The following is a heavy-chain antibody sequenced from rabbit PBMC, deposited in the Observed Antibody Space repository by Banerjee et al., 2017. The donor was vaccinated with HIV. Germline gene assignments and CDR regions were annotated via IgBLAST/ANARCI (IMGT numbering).Heavy chain of an antibody. CDR1: GIDFSSSYW. V-gene: IGHV1S43*01. CDR3: ARDSSGWGTTRLDL. Sequence: QEQLEESGGDLVKPGASLTLSCKASGIDFSSSYWICWVRQAPGKGLELIACIYTSSGSTWYASWVNGRFTISRSTSLNTVDLKMTSLTAADTATYFCARDSSGWGTTRLDLWGQGTLVTVS. J-gene: IGHJ3*01. CDR2: IYTSSGST. D-gene: IGHD4-1*01.